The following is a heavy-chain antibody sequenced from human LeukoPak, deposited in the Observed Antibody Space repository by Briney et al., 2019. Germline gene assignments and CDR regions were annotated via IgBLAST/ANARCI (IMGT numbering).Heavy chain of an antibody. CDR1: GFNFSSYA. CDR3: ATSPRGWYYFDY. J-gene: IGHJ4*02. Sequence: PGGSPRPSCAASGFNFSSYAMSWVRQAPGQGLEWVSAISGSGGSTYYADSVKGRFTISRDNSKNTLYLQMNSLRAEGTAVYYCATSPRGWYYFDYWVQGTLVTVSS. V-gene: IGHV3-23*01. D-gene: IGHD2-15*01. CDR2: ISGSGGST.